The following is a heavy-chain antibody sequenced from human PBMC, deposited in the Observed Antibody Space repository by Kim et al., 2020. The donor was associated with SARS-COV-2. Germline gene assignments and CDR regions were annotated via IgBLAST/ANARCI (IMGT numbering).Heavy chain of an antibody. D-gene: IGHD6-25*01. CDR2: IWYDGSNK. CDR3: ARDLGGIAATYGMDV. CDR1: GFTFSSYG. Sequence: GGSLRLSCAASGFTFSSYGMHWVRQAPGKGLEWVAVIWYDGSNKYYADSVKGRFTISRDNSKNTLYLQMNSLRAEDTAVYYCARDLGGIAATYGMDVWGQGTTVTVSS. J-gene: IGHJ6*02. V-gene: IGHV3-33*01.